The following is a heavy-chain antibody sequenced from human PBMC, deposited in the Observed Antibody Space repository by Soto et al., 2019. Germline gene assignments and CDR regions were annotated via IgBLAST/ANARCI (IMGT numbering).Heavy chain of an antibody. D-gene: IGHD4-17*01. CDR1: GGSISSYY. CDR2: IYYSGST. Sequence: PSETLSLTCTVSGGSISSYYWSWIRQPPGKGLEWIGYIYYSGSTNYNPSLKSRVTISVDTSKNQFSLKLGSVPAADTAVYYCGRRRYGASTLDYWGRGALVTVSS. V-gene: IGHV4-59*08. CDR3: GRRRYGASTLDY. J-gene: IGHJ4*02.